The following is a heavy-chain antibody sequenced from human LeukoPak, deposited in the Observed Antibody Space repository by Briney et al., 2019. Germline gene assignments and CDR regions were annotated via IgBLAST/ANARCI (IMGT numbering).Heavy chain of an antibody. Sequence: PGGSLRLSCAASGFTLSNHWMTWVRQAPGKGLECVAIIKQDGSEKYYVDSVKGRFTISRDNAKNSLCLQMNSLRAEDTAVYYCGTGWAIDFWGQGTLVTVSS. CDR1: GFTLSNHW. J-gene: IGHJ4*02. CDR3: GTGWAIDF. V-gene: IGHV3-7*01. CDR2: IKQDGSEK. D-gene: IGHD5-24*01.